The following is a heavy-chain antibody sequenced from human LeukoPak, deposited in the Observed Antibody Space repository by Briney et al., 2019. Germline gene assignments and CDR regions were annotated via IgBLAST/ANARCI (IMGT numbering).Heavy chain of an antibody. J-gene: IGHJ6*02. D-gene: IGHD3-22*01. Sequence: NPSETLSLTCTVSGGSISSYYWSWIPQPPGKGLEWIGYVYYSGSTNYNPSFKSRVTISVDTSKSQFSLKLSSVTAADTAVYYCARYSSGYLNYHYYYGMDVWGQGTTVTVSS. CDR2: VYYSGST. V-gene: IGHV4-59*01. CDR1: GGSISSYY. CDR3: ARYSSGYLNYHYYYGMDV.